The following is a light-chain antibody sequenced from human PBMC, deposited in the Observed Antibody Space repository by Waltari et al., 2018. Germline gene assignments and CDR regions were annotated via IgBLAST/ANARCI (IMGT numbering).Light chain of an antibody. CDR3: GTWDTSLSAWV. CDR1: SSTIGNHY. J-gene: IGLJ3*02. CDR2: ETN. Sequence: QSVLTQPPSVSAAPGQQVTISCHDSSSTIGNHYVSWYQHLPGTAPKLLSYETNDRPSGIPDRFSGSKSGTSATLGITELQTGDEADYYCGTWDTSLSAWVFGGGTKLTVL. V-gene: IGLV1-51*02.